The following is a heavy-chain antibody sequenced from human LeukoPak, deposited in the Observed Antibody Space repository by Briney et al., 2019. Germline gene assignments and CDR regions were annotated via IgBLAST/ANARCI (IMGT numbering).Heavy chain of an antibody. J-gene: IGHJ6*03. CDR1: GYTFTGYY. V-gene: IGHV1-2*02. CDR3: ARGMYSSSPRPIYSYYYYYMDV. D-gene: IGHD6-6*01. CDR2: IKPNSGGT. Sequence: VASVKVSCKASGYTFTGYYMHWVRQAPGQGLEWMGWIKPNSGGTNYAQKFQGRVTMTRDTSISTAYMELSRLRSDDTAVYYCARGMYSSSPRPIYSYYYYYMDVWGKGTTVTVSS.